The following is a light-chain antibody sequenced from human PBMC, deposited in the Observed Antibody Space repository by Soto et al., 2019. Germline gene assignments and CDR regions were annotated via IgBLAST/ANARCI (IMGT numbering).Light chain of an antibody. CDR2: EVS. CDR1: SSDVGGYNY. V-gene: IGLV2-14*01. Sequence: QSVLTQPASVSGSPGQSITISCTGTSSDVGGYNYVSWYQQHPGKAPKLMIHEVSNRPSGVSNRFSGSKSGNTASLTISGLQAEDEADYYCSSYTSSRAYVFGTGTKVTAL. J-gene: IGLJ1*01. CDR3: SSYTSSRAYV.